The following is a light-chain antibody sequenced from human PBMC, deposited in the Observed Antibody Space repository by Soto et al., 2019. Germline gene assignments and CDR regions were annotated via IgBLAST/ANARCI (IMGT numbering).Light chain of an antibody. Sequence: EIVLTQSPGILSLSPGERATLSCRASQNVRVTYFAWYQPRSGQAPRLLIYGASNRATGIPDRFSDSGSVSDFTLTINCLEPEDFAGYYCHHDCGSPPFTFGGGTKVEIK. CDR3: HHDCGSPPFT. CDR2: GAS. J-gene: IGKJ4*01. V-gene: IGKV3-20*01. CDR1: QNVRVTY.